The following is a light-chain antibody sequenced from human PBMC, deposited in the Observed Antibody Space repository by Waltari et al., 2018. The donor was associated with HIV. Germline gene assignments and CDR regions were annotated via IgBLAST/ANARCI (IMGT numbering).Light chain of an antibody. CDR3: QSYDSSLNGYI. CDR1: SSNTWEAYD. CDR2: SND. J-gene: IGLJ1*01. V-gene: IGLV1-40*01. Sequence: QSVLPQPPSVSGAPGQRIITSCAGNSSNTWEAYDAHWYQQFPGTAPKVLITSNDNRRSGVPDRFSASKSGTSASLAITGLQADDEADYFCQSYDSSLNGYIFGSGTTVTVL.